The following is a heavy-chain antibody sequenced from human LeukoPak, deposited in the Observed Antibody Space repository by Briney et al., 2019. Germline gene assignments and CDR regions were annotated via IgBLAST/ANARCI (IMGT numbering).Heavy chain of an antibody. CDR1: GGTFSSYA. CDR2: IIPIFGTA. CDR3: ATIPYYDFWSGYPN. J-gene: IGHJ4*02. Sequence: SVKVSCKASGGTFSSYAISWVRQAPGQGLEWMGGIIPIFGTANYAQKFQGRVTITTDESTSTAYMELSSLRSEDTAVYYCATIPYYDFWSGYPNWGQGTLVTVSS. D-gene: IGHD3-3*01. V-gene: IGHV1-69*05.